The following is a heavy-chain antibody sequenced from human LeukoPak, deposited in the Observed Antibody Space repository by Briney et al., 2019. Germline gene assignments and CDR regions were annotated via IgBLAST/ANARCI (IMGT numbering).Heavy chain of an antibody. J-gene: IGHJ4*02. V-gene: IGHV3-23*01. D-gene: IGHD4-17*01. CDR2: ISGSGFTT. CDR1: GFTFSNYA. Sequence: GGSLRLSCVASGFTFSNYAMSWVRLAPGRGLEWVSVISGSGFTTFYADSVKGRFTISRDNSKNTLYLQMNSLRDEDTALYYCARNGRRTTVTSDVWGQGTLVTVSS. CDR3: ARNGRRTTVTSDV.